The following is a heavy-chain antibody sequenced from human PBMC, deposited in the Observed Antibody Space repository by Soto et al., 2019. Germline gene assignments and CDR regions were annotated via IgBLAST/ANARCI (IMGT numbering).Heavy chain of an antibody. Sequence: QVQLVQSGAEVKKPGSSVKVSCKASGGTFSSYAISWVRQAPGQGLEWMGGIIPIFGTANYAQKFQGRVTITADESTSTVYMELSSLRSEDTAVYYCARIYDSSGDYYFNWFDPWGQGTLVTVSS. CDR1: GGTFSSYA. CDR3: ARIYDSSGDYYFNWFDP. D-gene: IGHD3-22*01. CDR2: IIPIFGTA. V-gene: IGHV1-69*01. J-gene: IGHJ5*02.